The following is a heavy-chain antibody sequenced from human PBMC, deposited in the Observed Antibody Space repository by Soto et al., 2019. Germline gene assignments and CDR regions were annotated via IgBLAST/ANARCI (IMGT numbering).Heavy chain of an antibody. J-gene: IGHJ6*03. D-gene: IGHD6-25*01. CDR1: GFTFSSYA. Sequence: PGESLKISCAASGFTFSSYAMSWVRQAPGKGLEWVSAISGSGSSTYYADSVKGRFTISRDSSKNTLYLQMNSLRAEDTAVYYCSNYPSGYADGYYYYYYMDVWGKGTTVTVSS. CDR3: SNYPSGYADGYYYYYYMDV. V-gene: IGHV3-23*01. CDR2: ISGSGSST.